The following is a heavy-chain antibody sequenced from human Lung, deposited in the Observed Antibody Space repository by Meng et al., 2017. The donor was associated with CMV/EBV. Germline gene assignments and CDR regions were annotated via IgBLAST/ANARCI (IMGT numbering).Heavy chain of an antibody. J-gene: IGHJ6*02. V-gene: IGHV4-59*01. CDR3: ASGKYYYGSGSYCNFYYYGMDV. D-gene: IGHD3-10*01. CDR2: IYYSGST. CDR1: GGSISNYY. Sequence: SETLSLTCTASGGSISNYYWSWIRQPPGKGLEWIGYIYYSGSTNYNPSLKSRVTISVDTSKNQFSLKLSSVTAADTAVYYCASGKYYYGSGSYCNFYYYGMDVWGQGTTVTVSS.